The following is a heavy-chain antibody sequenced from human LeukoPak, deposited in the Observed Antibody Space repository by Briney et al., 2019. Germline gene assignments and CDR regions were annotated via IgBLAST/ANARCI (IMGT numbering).Heavy chain of an antibody. CDR1: GYTFTGYY. V-gene: IGHV1-2*02. CDR3: VLVDYYDSGGYYYVDY. Sequence: ASVKVSCKASGYTFTGYYMHWVRQAPGQGLEWMGWINHNSGGTNYAQKFQGRVTMTRDTSISTAYMELSRLRSDDTAVYYCVLVDYYDSGGYYYVDYWGQGTLVTVSS. CDR2: INHNSGGT. D-gene: IGHD3-22*01. J-gene: IGHJ4*02.